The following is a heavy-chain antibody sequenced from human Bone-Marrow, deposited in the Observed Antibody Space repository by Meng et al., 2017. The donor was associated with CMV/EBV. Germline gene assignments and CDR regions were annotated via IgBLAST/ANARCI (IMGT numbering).Heavy chain of an antibody. CDR2: ISGSGGST. Sequence: GGSLRLSCAASGFTFSSYAMSWVRQAPGKGLEWVSAISGSGGSTYYADSVKGRFTISRDNSKNTLYLQMNSLRAEDTAVYYCAKDQQQLGNYYYYGMDVWGQGTTVTVSS. D-gene: IGHD6-13*01. J-gene: IGHJ6*02. CDR1: GFTFSSYA. CDR3: AKDQQQLGNYYYYGMDV. V-gene: IGHV3-23*01.